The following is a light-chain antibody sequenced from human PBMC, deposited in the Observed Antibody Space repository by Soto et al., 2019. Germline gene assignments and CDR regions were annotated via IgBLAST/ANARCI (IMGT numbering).Light chain of an antibody. CDR1: QSVSISY. V-gene: IGKV3-20*01. Sequence: IVLTQSPGTLSLSPGERATLSCRASQSVSISYLAWYQQKPGQAPRLLIYAASARATGIPDRFSGSGSGTDFTLTISRVEPEDSAVYYFQQWGNSPRVTFGGGTKVDIK. J-gene: IGKJ4*01. CDR3: QQWGNSPRVT. CDR2: AAS.